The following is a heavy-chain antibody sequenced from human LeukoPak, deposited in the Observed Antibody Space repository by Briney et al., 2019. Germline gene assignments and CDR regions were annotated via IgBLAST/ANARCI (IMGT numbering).Heavy chain of an antibody. D-gene: IGHD6-19*01. V-gene: IGHV3-23*01. J-gene: IGHJ4*02. CDR2: ISGSGGST. CDR3: ARAGSGWYIPYYFDY. Sequence: GGSLRLSCAASGFTFSSYAMSWVRQAPGKGLEWVSAISGSGGSTYYADSVKGRFTISRDNSKNTLYLQMNSLRAEDTAVYYCARAGSGWYIPYYFDYWGQGTLVTVSS. CDR1: GFTFSSYA.